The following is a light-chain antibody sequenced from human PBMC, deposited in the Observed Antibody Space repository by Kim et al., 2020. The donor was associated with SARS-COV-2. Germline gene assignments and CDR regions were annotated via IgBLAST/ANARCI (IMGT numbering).Light chain of an antibody. CDR1: QDISNY. CDR2: AAS. Sequence: ATVGDMVTITCRARQDISNYLAWFQLKPGKAPKLLIYAASALQPGVPSRFSGSGSGTDFTLTVTSLQPEDVATYYCQKCDSAPWTFGQGTKVDIK. CDR3: QKCDSAPWT. J-gene: IGKJ1*01. V-gene: IGKV1-27*01.